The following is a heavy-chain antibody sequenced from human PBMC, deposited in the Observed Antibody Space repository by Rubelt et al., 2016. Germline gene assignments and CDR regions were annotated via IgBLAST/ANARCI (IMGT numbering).Heavy chain of an antibody. CDR1: GFSLSTSGVG. D-gene: IGHD5-12*01. J-gene: IGHJ5*02. V-gene: IGHV2-5*02. CDR2: IYWDDAK. CDR3: AHRGYAQNWFDP. Sequence: QITLKESGPTLVKPTQTLTLTCTFSGFSLSTSGVGVGWIRQPPGKALEWLALIYWDDAKRYSPSLKSRLTITKDTSKNQVVLTMTTMDPVDTATYYCAHRGYAQNWFDPWGQGTLVTVSS.